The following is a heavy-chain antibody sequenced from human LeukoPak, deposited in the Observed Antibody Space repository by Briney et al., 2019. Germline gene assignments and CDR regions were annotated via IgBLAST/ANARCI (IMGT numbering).Heavy chain of an antibody. J-gene: IGHJ6*03. D-gene: IGHD2-21*02. V-gene: IGHV1-46*01. CDR2: INPSGGST. CDR1: GYTFTNYY. Sequence: ASVKVSCKASGYTFTNYYMHWVRQAPGQGLEWMGTINPSGGSTTYAQKFQGRVTMTRDMSTSTVYMELSSLRSEDTAVYFCAREYCGGDCYSHYYYYMDVWGKGTTVTVSS. CDR3: AREYCGGDCYSHYYYYMDV.